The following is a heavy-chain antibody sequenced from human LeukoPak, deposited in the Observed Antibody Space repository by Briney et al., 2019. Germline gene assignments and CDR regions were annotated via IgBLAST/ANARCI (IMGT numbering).Heavy chain of an antibody. CDR3: AKDPMTTVTTVDSD. Sequence: GGSLRLSCAASGFTFSNDAMSWVRQAPGKGLEWVSSISDSGDNTYYADSVKGRFTISRDNSKNTLYLQMNSLRAEDTAVYYCAKDPMTTVTTVDSDWGQGALVTVSS. J-gene: IGHJ4*02. V-gene: IGHV3-23*01. CDR1: GFTFSNDA. D-gene: IGHD4-17*01. CDR2: ISDSGDNT.